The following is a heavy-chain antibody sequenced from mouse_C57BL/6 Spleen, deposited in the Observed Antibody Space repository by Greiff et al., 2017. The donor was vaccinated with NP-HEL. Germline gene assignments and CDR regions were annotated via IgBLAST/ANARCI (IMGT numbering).Heavy chain of an antibody. CDR2: IYPGSGST. Sequence: VQLQQSGPELVKPGASVKISCKASGYAFSSSWMNWVKQRPGKGLEWIGDIYPGSGSTNYNEKFKSKATLTVDTSSSTAYMQLSSLTSEDSAVYYCARAYDYDGGAAWFAYWGQGTLVTVSA. V-gene: IGHV1-82*01. J-gene: IGHJ3*01. D-gene: IGHD2-4*01. CDR3: ARAYDYDGGAAWFAY. CDR1: GYAFSSSW.